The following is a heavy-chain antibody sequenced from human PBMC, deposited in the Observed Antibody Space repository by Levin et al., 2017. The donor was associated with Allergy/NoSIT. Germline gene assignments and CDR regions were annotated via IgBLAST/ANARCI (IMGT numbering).Heavy chain of an antibody. CDR3: ARDGDQLLSRGDYFDY. V-gene: IGHV3-7*04. D-gene: IGHD2-2*01. CDR1: GFTFSSYW. CDR2: IKQDGSEK. Sequence: GGSLRLSCAASGFTFSSYWMSWVRQAPGKGLEWVANIKQDGSEKYYVDSVKGRFTISRDNAKNSLYLQMNSLRAEDTAVYYCARDGDQLLSRGDYFDYRGQGTLVTVSS. J-gene: IGHJ4*02.